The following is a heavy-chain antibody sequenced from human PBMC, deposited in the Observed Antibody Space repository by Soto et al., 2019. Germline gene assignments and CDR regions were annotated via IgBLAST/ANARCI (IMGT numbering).Heavy chain of an antibody. CDR3: ARVYCSGGSCYSPRDAFDI. CDR1: GYTFTSYD. D-gene: IGHD2-15*01. J-gene: IGHJ3*02. V-gene: IGHV1-8*01. CDR2: MNPNSGNT. Sequence: GASVKVSCKASGYTFTSYDINWVGQATRQGLNWMGWMNPNSGNTGYAQKFQGRVTMTRNTSISTAYMELSSLRSEDTAVYYCARVYCSGGSCYSPRDAFDIWGQGTMVTVSS.